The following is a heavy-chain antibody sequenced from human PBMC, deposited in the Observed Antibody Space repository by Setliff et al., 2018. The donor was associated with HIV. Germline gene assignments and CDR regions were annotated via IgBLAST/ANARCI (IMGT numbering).Heavy chain of an antibody. CDR1: TYTFSSYV. CDR3: ATQRDIVMVPGQGGFDI. CDR2: ISVYNGNT. J-gene: IGHJ3*02. D-gene: IGHD2-2*01. Sequence: ASVKVSCKASTYTFSSYVINWVRQAPGQGLEWMGRISVYNGNTIYAQKLQGRVIMTTDTSTSTAYMELRSLRFDDTAMYYCATQRDIVMVPGQGGFDIWAQGTMVTVS. V-gene: IGHV1-18*01.